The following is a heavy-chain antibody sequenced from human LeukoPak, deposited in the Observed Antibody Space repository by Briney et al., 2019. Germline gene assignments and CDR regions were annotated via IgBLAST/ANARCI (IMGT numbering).Heavy chain of an antibody. CDR1: GGSFSGYY. J-gene: IGHJ4*02. V-gene: IGHV4-34*01. CDR3: AGVREAGEDY. CDR2: INHSGST. D-gene: IGHD3-10*01. Sequence: PSETPSLTCAVYGGSFSGYYWSWIRQPPGKGLEWIGEINHSGSTNYNPSLKSRVTISVDTSKNQFSLKLSSVTAADTAVYYCAGVREAGEDYWGQGTLVTVSS.